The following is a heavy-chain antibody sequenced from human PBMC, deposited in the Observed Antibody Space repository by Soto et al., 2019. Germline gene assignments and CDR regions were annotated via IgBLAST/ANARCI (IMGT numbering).Heavy chain of an antibody. D-gene: IGHD7-27*01. CDR1: GGSISSGGYY. CDR3: ARERTGDDYFDY. Sequence: SLTCTVSGGSISSGGYYWSWIRQHPGKGLEWIGYIYYSGSTYYNPSLKSRVTISVDTSKNQFSLKLSSVTAADTAVYYCARERTGDDYFDYWGQGTLVTVSS. V-gene: IGHV4-31*03. J-gene: IGHJ4*02. CDR2: IYYSGST.